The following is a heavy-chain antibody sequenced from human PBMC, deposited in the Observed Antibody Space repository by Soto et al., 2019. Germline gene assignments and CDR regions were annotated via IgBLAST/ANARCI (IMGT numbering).Heavy chain of an antibody. CDR2: ISYDGSNK. Sequence: GGSLRLSCAASGFTFSSYAMHWVRQAPGKGLEWVAVISYDGSNKYYADSVKGRFTISRDNSKKTLYLQMNSLRAADTAVYYFGRDIIMFWGVRFEEAYYYGMDVWGQGYTVTV. J-gene: IGHJ6*02. V-gene: IGHV3-30-3*01. D-gene: IGHD3-16*01. CDR3: GRDIIMFWGVRFEEAYYYGMDV. CDR1: GFTFSSYA.